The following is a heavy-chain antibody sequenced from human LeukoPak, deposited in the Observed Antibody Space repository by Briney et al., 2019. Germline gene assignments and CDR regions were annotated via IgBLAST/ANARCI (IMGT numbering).Heavy chain of an antibody. Sequence: QPGGSLRLSCAASGFTFSNYVMTWVRQAPGKGLEWVSAVSNDGGNTYYADSVKGRFTISRDNSKNTLYLQMNSLRAEDTAVYYCAKELMVRGYYYGMDVWGQGTTVTVSS. V-gene: IGHV3-23*01. CDR1: GFTFSNYV. J-gene: IGHJ6*02. CDR2: VSNDGGNT. D-gene: IGHD3-10*01. CDR3: AKELMVRGYYYGMDV.